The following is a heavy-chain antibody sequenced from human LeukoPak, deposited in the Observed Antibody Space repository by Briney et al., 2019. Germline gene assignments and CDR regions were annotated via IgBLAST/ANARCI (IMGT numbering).Heavy chain of an antibody. CDR1: GFTFSSYA. Sequence: QPGGSLRLSCAASGFTFSSYAMHWVRQAPGKGLEWVAVISYDGSNKYYADSVKGRFTISRDNSKNTLYLQMNSLRAEDTAVYYCARDQTAVAGTSWFDPWGQGTLVTVSS. D-gene: IGHD6-19*01. CDR2: ISYDGSNK. J-gene: IGHJ5*02. CDR3: ARDQTAVAGTSWFDP. V-gene: IGHV3-30-3*01.